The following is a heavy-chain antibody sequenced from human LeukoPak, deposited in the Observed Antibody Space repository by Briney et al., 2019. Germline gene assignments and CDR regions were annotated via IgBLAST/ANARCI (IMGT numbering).Heavy chain of an antibody. J-gene: IGHJ5*02. V-gene: IGHV4-39*01. CDR1: GGSITTTYY. D-gene: IGHD3-10*01. Sequence: SETLSLTCSVSGGSITTTYYWSWIRQPPGGGLEWSASLYHSGNSNYNPSLKSRVTMSVDTSKNQFSLQLTSMTAADTAIYYCTRHQTNFYGSGAPFDPWGQGTLVTVSS. CDR2: LYHSGNS. CDR3: TRHQTNFYGSGAPFDP.